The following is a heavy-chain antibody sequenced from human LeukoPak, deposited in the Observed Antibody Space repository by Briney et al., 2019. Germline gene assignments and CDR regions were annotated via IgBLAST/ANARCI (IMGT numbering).Heavy chain of an antibody. CDR1: GGSISSYY. CDR3: AREPYNWNYGAFDI. V-gene: IGHV4-59*01. D-gene: IGHD1-7*01. CDR2: IYYSGST. Sequence: SETLSLTCTVSGGSISSYYWSWIRQPPGKGLEWIGYIYYSGSTNYNPSLKSRVTISVDTSKNQFSLKPSSVTAADTAVYYCAREPYNWNYGAFDIWGQGTMVTVSS. J-gene: IGHJ3*02.